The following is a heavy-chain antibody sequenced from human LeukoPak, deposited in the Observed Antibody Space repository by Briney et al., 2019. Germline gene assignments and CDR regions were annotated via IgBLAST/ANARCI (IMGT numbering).Heavy chain of an antibody. V-gene: IGHV3-64D*06. Sequence: PGGSLRLSCSASGFTFSSYAMHWVRQAPGKGLEYVSAISSNGGNTYYADSVKGRSTISRDNSKNTLYLQMGSLRAEDTAVYYCVRRPVNAYSFDSWGQGTLVTVSS. CDR1: GFTFSSYA. CDR2: ISSNGGNT. CDR3: VRRPVNAYSFDS. D-gene: IGHD3-16*01. J-gene: IGHJ4*02.